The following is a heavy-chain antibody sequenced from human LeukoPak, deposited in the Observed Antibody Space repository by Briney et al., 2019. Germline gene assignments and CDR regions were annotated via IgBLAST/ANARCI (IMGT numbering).Heavy chain of an antibody. D-gene: IGHD6-19*01. CDR2: ISSSSSYI. J-gene: IGHJ4*02. CDR1: GFTFDDYG. Sequence: GGSLRLSCAASGFTFDDYGMSWVRQAPGKGLEWVSSISSSSSYIYYADSVKGRFTISRDNAKNSLYLQMNSLRAEDTAVYYCARDRRGSGWSDYWGQGTLVTVSS. CDR3: ARDRRGSGWSDY. V-gene: IGHV3-21*01.